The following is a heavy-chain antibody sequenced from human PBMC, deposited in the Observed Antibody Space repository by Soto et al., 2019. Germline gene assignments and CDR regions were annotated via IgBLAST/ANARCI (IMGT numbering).Heavy chain of an antibody. D-gene: IGHD6-13*01. J-gene: IGHJ6*02. CDR2: ISAYNGNT. CDR3: ARGRTTAVAGLYHYYGTDV. CDR1: GYTFTSYG. V-gene: IGHV1-18*01. Sequence: ASVKVSCKASGYTFTSYGISWVRQAPGQGLEWMGWISAYNGNTNYAQKLQGRVTMTTDTSTSTAYMELRSLRSDDTAVYYCARGRTTAVAGLYHYYGTDVWGQGTTVNVSS.